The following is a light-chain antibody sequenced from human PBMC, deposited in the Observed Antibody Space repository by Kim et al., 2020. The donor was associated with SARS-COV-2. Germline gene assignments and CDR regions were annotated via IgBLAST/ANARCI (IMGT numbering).Light chain of an antibody. J-gene: IGLJ2*01. CDR3: SSHAGSNNFV. CDR1: SSDVGGYDD. CDR2: EVR. V-gene: IGLV2-8*01. Sequence: GRPVTISCAGPSSDVGGYDDDSWYQQHPGKAHKLMIYEVRMRPSGVPDRFAGSRSGNTASLTVYGRQTEDEADYYWSSHAGSNNFVFGGGTQLTVL.